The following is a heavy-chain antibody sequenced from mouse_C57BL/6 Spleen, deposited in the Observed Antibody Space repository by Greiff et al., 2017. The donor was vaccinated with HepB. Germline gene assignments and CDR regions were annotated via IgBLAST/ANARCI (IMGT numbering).Heavy chain of an antibody. D-gene: IGHD1-1*01. Sequence: EVKLVESGGGLVQPKGSLKLSCAASGFTFNTYAMHWVSQAPGKGLEWVARIRSKSSNYATYYASSVKDRLTISRDDSQSMLYLQMNNLKTEDTAMYYCVRSYYGSSPYWYFDVWGTGTTVTVSS. CDR1: GFTFNTYA. J-gene: IGHJ1*03. CDR2: IRSKSSNYAT. V-gene: IGHV10-3*01. CDR3: VRSYYGSSPYWYFDV.